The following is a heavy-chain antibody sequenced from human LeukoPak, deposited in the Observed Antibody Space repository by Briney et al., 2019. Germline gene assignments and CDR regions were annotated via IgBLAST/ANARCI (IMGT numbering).Heavy chain of an antibody. J-gene: IGHJ4*02. CDR2: IYHSGST. D-gene: IGHD5-12*01. CDR1: GGSISSNNW. Sequence: SETLSLTCAVSGGSISSNNWWSWVRQPPGKGLEWIGEIYHSGSTNYNPSLKSRVTISVDKSKNLFSLKLSSVTAADSAVYYCARRGVDGGGYFDYWGQGTLVTVSS. CDR3: ARRGVDGGGYFDY. V-gene: IGHV4-4*02.